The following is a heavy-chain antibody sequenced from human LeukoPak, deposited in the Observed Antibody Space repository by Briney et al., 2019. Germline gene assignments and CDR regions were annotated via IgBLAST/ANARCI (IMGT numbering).Heavy chain of an antibody. J-gene: IGHJ4*02. V-gene: IGHV1-2*02. Sequence: ASVKVSCKTSGYTFTGYYIHWVRQAPGQGLEWMGWINPNSGGTNYAQKFLGRVTMTRDTSISTAYMELSRLTSDDTATYYCARRQGTTLSFDYWGQGTLVTVSS. D-gene: IGHD1-1*01. CDR3: ARRQGTTLSFDY. CDR1: GYTFTGYY. CDR2: INPNSGGT.